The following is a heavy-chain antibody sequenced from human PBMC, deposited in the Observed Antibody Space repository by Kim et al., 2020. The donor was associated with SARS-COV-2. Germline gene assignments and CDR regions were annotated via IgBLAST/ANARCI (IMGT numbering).Heavy chain of an antibody. CDR1: GGSISSSSYY. V-gene: IGHV4-39*01. D-gene: IGHD3-10*01. CDR3: ARLWGPGLAKTYYYGSGSYPAAALIDY. J-gene: IGHJ4*02. CDR2: IYYSGST. Sequence: SETLSLTCTVSGGSISSSSYYWGWIRQPPGKGLEWIGSIYYSGSTYYNPSLKSRVTISVDTSKNQFSLKLSSVTAADTAVYYCARLWGPGLAKTYYYGSGSYPAAALIDYWGQGTLVTVSS.